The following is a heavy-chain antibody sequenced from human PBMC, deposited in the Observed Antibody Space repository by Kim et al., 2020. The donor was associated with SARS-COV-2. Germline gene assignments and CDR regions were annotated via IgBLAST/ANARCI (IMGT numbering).Heavy chain of an antibody. D-gene: IGHD1-1*01. CDR1: GFTFSTYS. V-gene: IGHV3-21*01. CDR3: ARDISGTYYFDS. J-gene: IGHJ4*02. Sequence: GGSLRLSCAASGFTFSTYSMNWVRQAPGKGLEWVSSITSSGSYIYYADSLKGRFTISRDNAKNSLFLQMNSLRAEDTAVYYCARDISGTYYFDSWGQGTLVTVSS. CDR2: ITSSGSYI.